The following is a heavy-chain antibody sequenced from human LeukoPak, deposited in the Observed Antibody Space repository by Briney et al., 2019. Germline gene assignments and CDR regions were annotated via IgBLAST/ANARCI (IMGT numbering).Heavy chain of an antibody. J-gene: IGHJ3*02. D-gene: IGHD5-24*01. CDR1: GGSFSGYY. Sequence: SETLSLTCAVYGGSFSGYYWSWIRQPPGXXLEWIGEINHSGSTNYNPSLKSRVTISVDTSKNQFSLKLSSVTAADTAVYYCASIKTSRDGYNYNAFDIWGQGTMVTVSS. V-gene: IGHV4-34*01. CDR2: INHSGST. CDR3: ASIKTSRDGYNYNAFDI.